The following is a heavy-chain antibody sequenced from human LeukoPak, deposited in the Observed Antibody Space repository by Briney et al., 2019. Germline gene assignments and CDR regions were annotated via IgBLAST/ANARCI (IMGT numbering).Heavy chain of an antibody. CDR1: GFTFSTYV. Sequence: GGSLRLSCAASGFTFSTYVMSWVRQAPGKGLEWVSTISASGIGTYYADSVKGRFTVSRDNSKNTLYLQMNSLRAEDTAVYFCANLRDSGSSYFDSWGQGTLVTVSS. D-gene: IGHD3-10*01. CDR3: ANLRDSGSSYFDS. J-gene: IGHJ4*02. V-gene: IGHV3-23*01. CDR2: ISASGIGT.